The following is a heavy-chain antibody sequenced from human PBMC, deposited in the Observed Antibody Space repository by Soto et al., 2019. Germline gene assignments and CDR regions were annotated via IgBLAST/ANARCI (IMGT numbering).Heavy chain of an antibody. CDR2: ISAYNGNT. J-gene: IGHJ6*02. Sequence: QVQLVQSGAEVKKPGASVKVSCKASGYTFTSYGISWVRQAPGQGLEWMGWISAYNGNTNYAQKLQGRVTMTTDTSTSTAYMELRSLISDDTAVYYCARDPTQQSGSYYYYYGMDVWGQGTTVTVSS. CDR3: ARDPTQQSGSYYYYYGMDV. CDR1: GYTFTSYG. D-gene: IGHD6-13*01. V-gene: IGHV1-18*01.